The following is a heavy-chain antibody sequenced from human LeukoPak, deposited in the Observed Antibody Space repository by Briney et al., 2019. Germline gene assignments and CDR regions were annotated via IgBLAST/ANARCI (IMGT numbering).Heavy chain of an antibody. CDR2: ISWNSGSI. V-gene: IGHV3-9*01. CDR3: AKELRSGYSPLDY. D-gene: IGHD3-3*01. Sequence: PGGSLRLSCAASGFTFDDYAMHWVRQAPGKGLEWVSGISWNSGSIGYADSVKGRFTISRDNAKNSLYLQMNSLRAEDTALYYCAKELRSGYSPLDYWGQGTLVTVSS. CDR1: GFTFDDYA. J-gene: IGHJ4*02.